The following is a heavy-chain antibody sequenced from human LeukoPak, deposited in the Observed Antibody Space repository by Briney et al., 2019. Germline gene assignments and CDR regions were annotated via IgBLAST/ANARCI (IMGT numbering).Heavy chain of an antibody. Sequence: GGSLRLSCAASGFIFSTYSMNWVRQAPGKGLEWVSYISSSGSTIYYADSVKGRFTISRDNAKHSLYLQMNSLRAEDTAVYYCARGGLGSWTFDSWGQGTLVTVSS. CDR3: ARGGLGSWTFDS. CDR1: GFIFSTYS. D-gene: IGHD1-26*01. V-gene: IGHV3-48*04. J-gene: IGHJ4*02. CDR2: ISSSGSTI.